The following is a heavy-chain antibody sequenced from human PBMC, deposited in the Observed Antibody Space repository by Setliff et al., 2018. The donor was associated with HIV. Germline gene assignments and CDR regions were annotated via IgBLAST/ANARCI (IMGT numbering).Heavy chain of an antibody. D-gene: IGHD3-22*01. CDR2: VVPTIHEA. CDR3: ARGADASGYFYREYFQH. J-gene: IGHJ1*01. CDR1: GYTFNNYY. Sequence: ASVKVSCKASGYTFNNYYMHWVRQAPGQGLEWMGGVVPTIHEATYAQKFQGRVTITADESATTVYMEMSGLTSEDTAIYYCARGADASGYFYREYFQHWGQGTLVTVSS. V-gene: IGHV1-46*02.